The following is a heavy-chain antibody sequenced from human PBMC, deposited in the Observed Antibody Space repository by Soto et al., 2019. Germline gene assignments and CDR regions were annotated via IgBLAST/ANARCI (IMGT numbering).Heavy chain of an antibody. CDR3: ARGSKVRGVIITGYYYYYMDV. CDR1: GGSFSGYY. Sequence: PSETLSLTCAVYGGSFSGYYWSWIRQPPGKGLEWIGEINHSGSTNYNPSLKSRVTISVDTSKNQFSLKLSSVTAADTAVYYCARGSKVRGVIITGYYYYYMDVWGKGTTVTVSS. CDR2: INHSGST. D-gene: IGHD3-10*01. J-gene: IGHJ6*03. V-gene: IGHV4-34*01.